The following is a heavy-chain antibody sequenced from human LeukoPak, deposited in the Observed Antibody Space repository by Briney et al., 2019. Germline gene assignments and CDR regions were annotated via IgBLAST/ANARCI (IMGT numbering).Heavy chain of an antibody. Sequence: GGSLRLSCAASGFTFSSYEMNWVRQAPGKGLEWVSYISSSGSTIYYADSVKGRFTISRDNSKNTLYLQMNSLRAEDTAVYYCAKDYGYYDSSAFDYWGQGTLVTVSS. D-gene: IGHD3-22*01. J-gene: IGHJ4*02. CDR2: ISSSGSTI. V-gene: IGHV3-48*03. CDR1: GFTFSSYE. CDR3: AKDYGYYDSSAFDY.